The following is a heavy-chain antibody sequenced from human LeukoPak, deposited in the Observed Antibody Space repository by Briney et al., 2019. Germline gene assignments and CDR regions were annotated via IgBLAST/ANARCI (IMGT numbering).Heavy chain of an antibody. CDR2: IVVCSGNT. D-gene: IGHD5-12*01. V-gene: IGHV1-58*01. Sequence: SVKVSCKASGFTFTSSSLQWVRQARGQRLEGIGWIVVCSGNTNYAQKFQERVIIIRDMSTRTVYMALSSLTFEETAVYYCAAGYSGLEYPNCWRQGILVTISS. CDR3: AAGYSGLEYPNC. J-gene: IGHJ4*02. CDR1: GFTFTSSS.